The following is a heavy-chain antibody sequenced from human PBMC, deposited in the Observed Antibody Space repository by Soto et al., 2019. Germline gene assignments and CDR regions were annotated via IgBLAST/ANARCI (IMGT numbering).Heavy chain of an antibody. D-gene: IGHD7-27*01. CDR2: IYYSGSA. Sequence: PSETLSLTCTVSGGSISNYYWSWIRQPPGKGLEWIGYIYYSGSANYNPSLKSRVTISVDTSKNQFSLKLSSVTAADTAVYYCARAWGYAFDFWGQGTMVT. V-gene: IGHV4-59*01. CDR1: GGSISNYY. J-gene: IGHJ3*01. CDR3: ARAWGYAFDF.